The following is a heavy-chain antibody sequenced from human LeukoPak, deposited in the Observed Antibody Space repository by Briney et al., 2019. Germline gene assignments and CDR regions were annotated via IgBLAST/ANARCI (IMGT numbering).Heavy chain of an antibody. CDR2: ISSNGGST. J-gene: IGHJ4*02. Sequence: GGSLRLSCAASGFTFSSYAMHWVRQAPGKGLEYVSAISSNGGSTYYANSVKGRFTISRDNSKNTLYLQMGSLRAEDMAVYYCARGGWLQFRPLDYWAREPWSPSPQ. D-gene: IGHD5-24*01. CDR3: ARGGWLQFRPLDY. CDR1: GFTFSSYA. V-gene: IGHV3-64*01.